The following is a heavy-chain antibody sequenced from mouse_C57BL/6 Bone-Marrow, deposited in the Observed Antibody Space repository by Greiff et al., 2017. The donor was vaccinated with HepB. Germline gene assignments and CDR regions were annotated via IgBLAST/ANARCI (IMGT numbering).Heavy chain of an antibody. CDR1: GFTFSNYW. CDR2: IRLKSDNYAT. CDR3: TRSPTVAIRRYYFDY. D-gene: IGHD1-1*01. V-gene: IGHV6-3*01. J-gene: IGHJ2*01. Sequence: EVMLVESGGGLVQPGGSMKLSCVASGFTFSNYWMNWVRQSPEKGLEWVAQIRLKSDNYATHYAESVKGRFTISRDDSKSSVYLQMNNLRAEDTGIYYCTRSPTVAIRRYYFDYWGQGTTLTVSS.